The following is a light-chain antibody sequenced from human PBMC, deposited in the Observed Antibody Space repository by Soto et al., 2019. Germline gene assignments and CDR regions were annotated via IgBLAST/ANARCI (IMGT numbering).Light chain of an antibody. CDR1: SSDVGGYNY. CDR2: EVS. V-gene: IGLV2-14*01. J-gene: IGLJ1*01. Sequence: QSALTQPASVSGSPGQSITISCTGTSSDVGGYNYVSWYQQHPGKAPKLMIYEVSNRPSGVSNRFSGSKSGNTASLTISGLQAEDEADYYCSSNTSSSKVFGTGTKLTVL. CDR3: SSNTSSSKV.